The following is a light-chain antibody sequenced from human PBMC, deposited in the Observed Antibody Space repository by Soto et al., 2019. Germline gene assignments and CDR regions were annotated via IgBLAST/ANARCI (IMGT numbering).Light chain of an antibody. CDR2: GAS. J-gene: IGKJ5*01. CDR1: QSVSSN. Sequence: EIVMTQSPATLSVSPGERATLSCRASQSVSSNLAWYQQKPGQAPRLLISGASRRATGIPDRFSGSGSGTDFTLTISRLEPEDFALYYCQHYYGTSPISFGQGTRLENK. V-gene: IGKV3-20*01. CDR3: QHYYGTSPIS.